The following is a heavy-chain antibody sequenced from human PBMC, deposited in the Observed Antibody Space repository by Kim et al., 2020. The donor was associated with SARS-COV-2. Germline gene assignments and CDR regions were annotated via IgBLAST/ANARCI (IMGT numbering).Heavy chain of an antibody. CDR3: ATYNSVYYYN. V-gene: IGHV4-59*10. Sequence: GNTTYNPSLKSRVTMSVATSNNQFSLNLTSVTAADTAVYYCATYNSVYYYNWGQGTLVTVSS. J-gene: IGHJ4*02. CDR2: GNT. D-gene: IGHD3-22*01.